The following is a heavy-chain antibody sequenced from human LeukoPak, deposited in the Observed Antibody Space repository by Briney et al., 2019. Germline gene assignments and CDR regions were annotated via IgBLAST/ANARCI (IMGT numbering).Heavy chain of an antibody. J-gene: IGHJ5*02. Sequence: GGSLRLSCAASGFTFSSYGMHWVRQAPGKGLEWVAVISYDGSNKYYADSVKGRFTISRDNSKNTLYLQMNSLRAEDTAVYYCAKETRITMVRGVSITDYNWFDPWGQGTLVTVSS. D-gene: IGHD3-10*01. CDR3: AKETRITMVRGVSITDYNWFDP. CDR1: GFTFSSYG. CDR2: ISYDGSNK. V-gene: IGHV3-30*18.